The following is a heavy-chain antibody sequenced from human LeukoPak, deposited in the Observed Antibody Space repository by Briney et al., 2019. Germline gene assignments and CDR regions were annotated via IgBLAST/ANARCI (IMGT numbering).Heavy chain of an antibody. CDR1: GYTFTSYA. CDR2: IIPIFGTA. CDR3: ARAPNSGYGMDV. J-gene: IGHJ6*02. D-gene: IGHD1-26*01. V-gene: IGHV1-69*13. Sequence: SVKVSCKASGYTFTSYAMNWVRQAPGQGLEWMGGIIPIFGTANYAQKFQGRVTITADESTSTAYMELSSLRSEDTAVYYCARAPNSGYGMDVWGQGTTVTVSS.